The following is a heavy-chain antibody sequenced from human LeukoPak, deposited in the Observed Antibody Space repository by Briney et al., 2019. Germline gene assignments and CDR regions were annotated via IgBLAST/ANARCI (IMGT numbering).Heavy chain of an antibody. CDR1: GFTVSSNY. D-gene: IGHD6-13*01. CDR3: AREEQQSGDYFDY. V-gene: IGHV3-53*01. Sequence: GGSLRLSCAASGFTVSSNYMSWVRQAPRKGLEWVSVIYSGGSTYYADSVKGRFTISRDNSKNTLYLQMNSLRAEDTAVYYCAREEQQSGDYFDYWGQGTLVTVSS. CDR2: IYSGGST. J-gene: IGHJ4*02.